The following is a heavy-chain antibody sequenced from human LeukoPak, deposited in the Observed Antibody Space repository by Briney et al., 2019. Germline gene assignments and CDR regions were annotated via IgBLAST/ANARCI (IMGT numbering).Heavy chain of an antibody. CDR1: GFTFNEYV. Sequence: GGSLTCSCAVSGFTFNEYVMSWLRPAPGRGVEWVSAVSSSGFSTSYANSVKGRFTISRANSKNKRYLKLNTLRAEDTAVYYGVKEANNSGTYYMDVWGKGTTVTVSS. CDR3: VKEANNSGTYYMDV. D-gene: IGHD1/OR15-1a*01. J-gene: IGHJ6*03. CDR2: VSSSGFST. V-gene: IGHV3-23*01.